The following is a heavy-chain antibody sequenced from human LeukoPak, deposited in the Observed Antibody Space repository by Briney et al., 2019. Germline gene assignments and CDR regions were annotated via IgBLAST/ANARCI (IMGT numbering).Heavy chain of an antibody. CDR2: ISAYNGNT. Sequence: ASVKVSCKASGYTFTSYDINWVRQAPGQGLEGMGWISAYNGNTNYAQKLQGRDTKTTDTSTSTAYMELRSLRSDDTAVYYCARDRRYYYGSGSYYLDDYWGQGTLVTVSS. D-gene: IGHD3-10*01. CDR3: ARDRRYYYGSGSYYLDDY. J-gene: IGHJ4*02. CDR1: GYTFTSYD. V-gene: IGHV1-18*01.